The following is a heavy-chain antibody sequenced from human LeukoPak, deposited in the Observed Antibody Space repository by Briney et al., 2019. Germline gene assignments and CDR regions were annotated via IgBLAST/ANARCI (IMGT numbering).Heavy chain of an antibody. V-gene: IGHV1-46*01. CDR1: GYTFISYS. D-gene: IGHD2-2*01. CDR3: ARGPSAIVVVPAAKEHAFDI. CDR2: INPSGGST. J-gene: IGHJ3*02. Sequence: EASVKVSCKASGYTFISYSISWVRQAPGQGLEWMGIINPSGGSTSYAQKFQGRVTMTRDTSTSTVYMELSSLRSEDTAVYYCARGPSAIVVVPAAKEHAFDIWGQGTMVTVSS.